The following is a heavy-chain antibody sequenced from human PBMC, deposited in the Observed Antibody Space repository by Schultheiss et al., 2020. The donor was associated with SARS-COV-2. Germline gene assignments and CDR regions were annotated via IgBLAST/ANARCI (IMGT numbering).Heavy chain of an antibody. J-gene: IGHJ5*02. Sequence: ASVKVSCKASGYTFTSYYMHWVRQAPGQGLEWMGWINPNSGGTNYAQKFQGWVTITRDTSASTAYMELSSLRSEDTAVYYCARSFGLSGSGSYYKELGWFDPWGQGTLVTVSS. CDR1: GYTFTSYY. D-gene: IGHD3-10*01. CDR2: INPNSGGT. V-gene: IGHV1-2*04. CDR3: ARSFGLSGSGSYYKELGWFDP.